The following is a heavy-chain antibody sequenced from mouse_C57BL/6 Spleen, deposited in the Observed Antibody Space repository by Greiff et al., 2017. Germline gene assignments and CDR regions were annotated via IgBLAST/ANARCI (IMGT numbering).Heavy chain of an antibody. V-gene: IGHV2-2*01. CDR1: GFSLTSYG. CDR3: ARKGIYDGYYFDY. Sequence: QVQLQQSGPGLVQPSQSLSITCTVSGFSLTSYGVHWVRQSPGKGLEWLGVLWSGGSTDYHAAFISRLSISKDNSKSQVFFKMNSLQADDTAIYYCARKGIYDGYYFDYWGQGTTLTVSS. J-gene: IGHJ2*01. CDR2: LWSGGST. D-gene: IGHD2-3*01.